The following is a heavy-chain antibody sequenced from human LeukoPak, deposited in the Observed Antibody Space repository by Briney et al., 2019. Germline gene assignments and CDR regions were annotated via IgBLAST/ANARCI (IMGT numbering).Heavy chain of an antibody. V-gene: IGHV3-23*03. Sequence: GGSLRLCCAASGFTFSDFSMTWVRQAPGKGLEWVSSIDHAGTNAGTYYADSVKGRFTISRDNSKNTLCLQLNSLRADDTAVYYCAKNWGPLDMRGQGTVVTVSS. D-gene: IGHD3-16*01. CDR1: GFTFSDFS. CDR3: AKNWGPLDM. CDR2: IDHAGTNAGT. J-gene: IGHJ3*02.